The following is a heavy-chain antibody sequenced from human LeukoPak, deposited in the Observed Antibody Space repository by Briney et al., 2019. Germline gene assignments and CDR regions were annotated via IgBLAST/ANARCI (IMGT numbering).Heavy chain of an antibody. CDR1: GYTFTGYY. CDR3: AKEKDYGVDY. Sequence: ASVKVSCKASGYTFTGYYMHWVRQATGQGREWMGWINPNSGGTNYAQKFQGRVTMTRDTSISTAYMELSRLRSDDTAVYYCAKEKDYGVDYWGQGTLVTVSS. V-gene: IGHV1-2*02. J-gene: IGHJ4*02. CDR2: INPNSGGT. D-gene: IGHD4-17*01.